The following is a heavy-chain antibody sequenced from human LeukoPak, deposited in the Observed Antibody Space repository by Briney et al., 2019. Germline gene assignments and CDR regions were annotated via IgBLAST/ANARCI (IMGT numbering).Heavy chain of an antibody. CDR2: ISGSGGST. J-gene: IGHJ4*02. Sequence: ETLSLTCSVSGGSVTSSSYYWGWIRQPPGKGLEWVSAISGSGGSTYYADSVKGRFTISRDNSKNTLYLQMNSLRAEDTAVYYCAKDLWYGDYHAGYWGQGTLVTVSS. CDR1: GGSVTSSSYY. CDR3: AKDLWYGDYHAGY. D-gene: IGHD4-17*01. V-gene: IGHV3-23*01.